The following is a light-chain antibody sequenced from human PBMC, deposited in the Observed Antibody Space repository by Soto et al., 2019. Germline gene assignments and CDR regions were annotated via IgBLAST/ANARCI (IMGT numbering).Light chain of an antibody. CDR2: AAS. CDR3: EQYNNWPTP. V-gene: IGKV3-15*01. Sequence: EVVTTQSPATLSVSPGERATLSCRASQGLGTNLAWYQQKPGQAPRLLIYAASTRATGVPGMFSGSGSGTEFSLTISRLQSEDFAVYYCEQYNNWPTPFGAGTKV. J-gene: IGKJ4*01. CDR1: QGLGTN.